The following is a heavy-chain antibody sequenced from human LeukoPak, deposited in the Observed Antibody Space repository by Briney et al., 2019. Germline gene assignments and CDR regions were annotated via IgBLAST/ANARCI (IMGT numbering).Heavy chain of an antibody. V-gene: IGHV3-30*01. CDR1: GFTFSSYA. J-gene: IGHJ4*02. Sequence: GGSLRLSCAASGFTFSSYAMHWVRQAPGKGLEWVAVISYDGSNKYYADSVKGRFTISRDNSKNTLYLQMNSLRAEDTAVYYCARGSAAGMYYFDYWGQGTLVTVSS. CDR2: ISYDGSNK. D-gene: IGHD6-13*01. CDR3: ARGSAAGMYYFDY.